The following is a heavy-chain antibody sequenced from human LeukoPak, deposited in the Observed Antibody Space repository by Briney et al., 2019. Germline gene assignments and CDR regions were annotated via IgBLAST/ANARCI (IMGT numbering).Heavy chain of an antibody. CDR1: GDTVSSNSAA. CDR3: ANFYLDN. V-gene: IGHV6-1*01. CDR2: TYFRSKWYN. D-gene: IGHD2/OR15-2a*01. J-gene: IGHJ4*02. Sequence: SQTLSLTCAISGDTVSSNSAAWNWIRQSPSRGLEWLGRTYFRSKWYNDYAESVKGRISINPDTSKNQFSLQLNSVNPEDTAVYYCANFYLDNWSQGSLVAVSS.